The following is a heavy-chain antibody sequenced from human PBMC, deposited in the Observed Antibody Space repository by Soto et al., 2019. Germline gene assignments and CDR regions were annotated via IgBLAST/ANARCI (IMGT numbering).Heavy chain of an antibody. CDR2: IIPIFGTA. Sequence: GASVKVSCKASGGTFSSYAISWVRQAPGQGLEWMGGIIPIFGTANYAQKFQGRVTITADESTSTAYMELSSLRSEDTAVYYCARSRRDGYNYEIDYWGQGTLVTVSS. D-gene: IGHD5-12*01. CDR3: ARSRRDGYNYEIDY. CDR1: GGTFSSYA. J-gene: IGHJ4*02. V-gene: IGHV1-69*13.